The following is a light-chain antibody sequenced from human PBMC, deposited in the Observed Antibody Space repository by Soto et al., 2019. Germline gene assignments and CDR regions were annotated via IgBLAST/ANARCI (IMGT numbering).Light chain of an antibody. V-gene: IGKV1-5*03. CDR2: KAS. J-gene: IGKJ2*03. Sequence: DIQMTQSPSTLSASIGDRVTITCRASQNIFTWLAWYQKKPGKAPTLLIYKASNLQSGVPSRFSGSGSGTEFTLTIAGLQPDDFASYHCQQYSSYYSFGQGTKLEIK. CDR1: QNIFTW. CDR3: QQYSSYYS.